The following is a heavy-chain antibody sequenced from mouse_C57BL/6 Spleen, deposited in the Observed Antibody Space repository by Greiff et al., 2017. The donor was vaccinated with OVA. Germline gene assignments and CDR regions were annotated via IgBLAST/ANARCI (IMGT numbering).Heavy chain of an antibody. CDR3: ARSWGYGNYGAWFAY. J-gene: IGHJ3*01. CDR2: IDPNSGGT. D-gene: IGHD2-1*01. V-gene: IGHV1-72*01. Sequence: QVQLQQSGAELVKPGASVKLSCKASGYTFTSYWMHWVKQRPGRGLEWIGRIDPNSGGTKYNEKFKSKATLTVDKPSSTAYMQLSSLTSEDSAVYYCARSWGYGNYGAWFAYWGQGTLVTVSA. CDR1: GYTFTSYW.